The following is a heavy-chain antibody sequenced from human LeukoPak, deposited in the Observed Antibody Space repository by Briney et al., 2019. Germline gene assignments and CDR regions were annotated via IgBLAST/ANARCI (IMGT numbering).Heavy chain of an antibody. CDR2: ISSRSTYI. CDR1: GFSFSDYY. Sequence: GGSLRLSCTATGFSFSDYYMSWIRQAPGKGLEWISYISSRSTYISDADSVKGRFTISRDNAKNLLFLQMNSLRVEDTALYYCARGGTGAFDYWGQGILVTVSS. CDR3: ARGGTGAFDY. D-gene: IGHD2-8*02. J-gene: IGHJ4*02. V-gene: IGHV3-11*06.